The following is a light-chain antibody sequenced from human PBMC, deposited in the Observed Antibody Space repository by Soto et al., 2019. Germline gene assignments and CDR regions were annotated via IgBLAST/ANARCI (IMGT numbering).Light chain of an antibody. CDR1: QSVSTY. V-gene: IGKV3-11*01. Sequence: EVVLTQSPATMSLYPGEGATLSCRASQSVSTYLAWYQQKPGQAPRLLIFEASKRATGIPDRISGSGSGTDFTLTISSLEPEEFAVYYCQQRGHWPRTFGQGTKVEMK. CDR2: EAS. CDR3: QQRGHWPRT. J-gene: IGKJ1*01.